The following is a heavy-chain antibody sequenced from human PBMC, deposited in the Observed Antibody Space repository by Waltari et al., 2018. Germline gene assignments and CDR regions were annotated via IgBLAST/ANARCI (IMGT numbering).Heavy chain of an antibody. V-gene: IGHV4-34*02. J-gene: IGHJ3*02. CDR3: AAPYCGGDCTEEDAFDI. CDR1: GGPFSGYY. Sequence: QVQLKQWGAGLLKPSETLSLNCAVYGGPFSGYYWSWIRQPPGKGLEWIGEINDSGITNYNPSLKSRVTISVDTSKKQLSLKLSSVTAADTAVYYCAAPYCGGDCTEEDAFDIWGQGTMVTVSS. CDR2: INDSGIT. D-gene: IGHD2-21*02.